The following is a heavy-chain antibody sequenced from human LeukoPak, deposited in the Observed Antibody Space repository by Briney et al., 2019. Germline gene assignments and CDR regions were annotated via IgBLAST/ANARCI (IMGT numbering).Heavy chain of an antibody. J-gene: IGHJ4*02. CDR1: GFTFSNHG. CDR3: AGSTSWHYFDY. CDR2: IWYDGSNK. D-gene: IGHD2-2*01. V-gene: IGHV3-33*01. Sequence: GESLRLSCAASGFTFSNHGMHWVRQAPGKGLEWVAVIWYDGSNKYYAGSVKGRFTFSRDNSKNTLYLQMNSLRAEDTAVYYCAGSTSWHYFDYWGQGTLVTVSS.